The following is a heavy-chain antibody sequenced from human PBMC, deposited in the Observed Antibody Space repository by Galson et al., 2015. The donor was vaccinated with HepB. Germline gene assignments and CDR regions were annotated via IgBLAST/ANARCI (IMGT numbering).Heavy chain of an antibody. CDR1: GFSFSSYG. D-gene: IGHD3-16*01. CDR3: ATGGLSYFFDN. J-gene: IGHJ4*02. V-gene: IGHV3-48*02. CDR2: ISITSYTI. Sequence: SLRLSCAASGFSFSSYGMNWVRQAPGKGLEWVSYISITSYTIYYADSVKGRFTISRDNAKNSLYLQMSSLRDEDTAVYYCATGGLSYFFDNWGQGTLVTVSS.